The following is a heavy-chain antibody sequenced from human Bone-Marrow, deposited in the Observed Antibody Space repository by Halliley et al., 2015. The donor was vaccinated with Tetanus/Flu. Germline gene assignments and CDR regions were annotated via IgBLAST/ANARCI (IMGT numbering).Heavy chain of an antibody. CDR2: IYYSGGT. CDR1: GGSIGNYY. Sequence: LRLSCTVSGGSIGNYYWTWIRQPPGKGLEWIGYIYYSGGTNYNRSLKSRVTISVDKSKNQFSVNLRSVTAADTAVYYCAGASVSVTVVGASDVWGQGTMVTVSS. D-gene: IGHD1-26*01. CDR3: AGASVSVTVVGASDV. V-gene: IGHV4-59*01. J-gene: IGHJ3*01.